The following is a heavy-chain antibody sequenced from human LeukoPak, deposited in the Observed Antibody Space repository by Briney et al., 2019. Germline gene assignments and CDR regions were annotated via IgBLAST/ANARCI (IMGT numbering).Heavy chain of an antibody. D-gene: IGHD3-3*01. V-gene: IGHV1-8*03. Sequence: ASVKVSCKASGYTFTSYGISWVRQAPGQGLEWMGWMNPNSGNTGYAQKFQGRVTITRNTSISTDYMELSSLRSEDTAVYYCARERVFWSGYYYYYYMDVWGKGTTVTVSS. CDR3: ARERVFWSGYYYYYYMDV. CDR2: MNPNSGNT. CDR1: GYTFTSYG. J-gene: IGHJ6*03.